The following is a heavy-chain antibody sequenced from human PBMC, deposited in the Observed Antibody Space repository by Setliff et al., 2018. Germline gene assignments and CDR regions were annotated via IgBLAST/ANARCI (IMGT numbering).Heavy chain of an antibody. Sequence: ASVKVSCKTLGYNFKSYDIIWVRQAPGQGLEWMGWISPGGGSASIVQKFQGRVTMTSDTSTSTVYMEMGNLTSDDTAVYYCARAGSAAAGRKGIFEYWGQGSLVTVSS. D-gene: IGHD6-13*01. V-gene: IGHV1-46*02. J-gene: IGHJ4*02. CDR2: ISPGGGSA. CDR3: ARAGSAAAGRKGIFEY. CDR1: GYNFKSYD.